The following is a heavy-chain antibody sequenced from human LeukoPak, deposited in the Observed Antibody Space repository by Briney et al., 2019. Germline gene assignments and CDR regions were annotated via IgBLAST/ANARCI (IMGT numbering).Heavy chain of an antibody. CDR2: ICSGGST. V-gene: IGHV3-66*01. CDR3: ARGSCYDSSGYYYD. CDR1: GFTVSSNY. J-gene: IGHJ4*02. Sequence: PGGSLRLSCAASGFTVSSNYMSWVRQAPGKGLEWVSVICSGGSTYYADSVKGRFTISRDNAKNSLYLQMNSLRAEDTAVYYCARGSCYDSSGYYYDWGQGTLVTVSS. D-gene: IGHD3-22*01.